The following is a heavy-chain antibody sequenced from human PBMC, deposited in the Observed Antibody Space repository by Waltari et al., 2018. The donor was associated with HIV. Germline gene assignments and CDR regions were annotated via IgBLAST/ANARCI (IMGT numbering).Heavy chain of an antibody. J-gene: IGHJ4*02. D-gene: IGHD6-19*01. Sequence: EVQLVESGGGSVQPGGSLRLSCTVSGFTFSRSWMTWVRQAPGRGLEWVANIKEDGSERSYVESVKGRFIISRDNAKNSLFLQMDGLGAEDTGVYYCARLQWATQNLDFWGQGTLVTVSS. CDR1: GFTFSRSW. CDR3: ARLQWATQNLDF. V-gene: IGHV3-7*01. CDR2: IKEDGSER.